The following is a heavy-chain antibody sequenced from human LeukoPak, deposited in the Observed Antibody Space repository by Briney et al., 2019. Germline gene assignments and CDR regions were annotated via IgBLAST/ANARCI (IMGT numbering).Heavy chain of an antibody. CDR1: GGSISSYY. Sequence: SETLSLTCTVSGGSISSYYWSWIRQPPGKGLEWIGYIYYSGSTDYNPSLKSRVTISVDTSKNQFSLKLSSVTAADTAAYYCARVTRYFDWLLLGFDYWGQGTLVTVSS. V-gene: IGHV4-59*01. CDR2: IYYSGST. J-gene: IGHJ4*02. D-gene: IGHD3-9*01. CDR3: ARVTRYFDWLLLGFDY.